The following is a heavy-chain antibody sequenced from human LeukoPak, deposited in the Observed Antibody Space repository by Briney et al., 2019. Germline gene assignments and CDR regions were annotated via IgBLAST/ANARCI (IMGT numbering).Heavy chain of an antibody. CDR1: GGSFSGYY. CDR2: INHSGST. CDR3: ARSGSPVGATNDY. J-gene: IGHJ4*02. D-gene: IGHD1-26*01. V-gene: IGHV4-34*01. Sequence: PSETLSLACAVYGGSFSGYYWSWIRQPPGKGLEWVGEINHSGSTNYNPSLKSRVTISVDTSKNQFSLKLISVTAADTAVYYCARSGSPVGATNDYWGQGTLVTVSS.